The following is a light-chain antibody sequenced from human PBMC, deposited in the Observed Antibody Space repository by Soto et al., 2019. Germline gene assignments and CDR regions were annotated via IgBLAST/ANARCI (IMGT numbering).Light chain of an antibody. CDR2: GAS. CDR3: QQFDTSPPST. CDR1: RSVSSSY. J-gene: IGKJ5*01. Sequence: EIVLTQSPGTLSLSPGERATLSCRASRSVSSSYLAWYQQKPDQAPRLLIYGASSRATGIPDRFSGSGSGTDFTLTISRLEPEDFAVYYCQQFDTSPPSTFGQGTRLEIK. V-gene: IGKV3-20*01.